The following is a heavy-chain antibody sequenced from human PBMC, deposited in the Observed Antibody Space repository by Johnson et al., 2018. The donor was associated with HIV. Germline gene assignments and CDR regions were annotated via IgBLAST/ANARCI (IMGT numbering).Heavy chain of an antibody. Sequence: EQLVESGGGVLRRGGSLRLSCEGFGFIFDDYDLSWVRQAPGKGLEWVSGINWNGGSTGYADSVKGRFTLSRDKSKKTLYLQMNSLRAEDTAVYYCAKDGLWMAFDIWGQGTMVTVSS. CDR1: GFIFDDYD. D-gene: IGHD3-3*01. V-gene: IGHV3-20*04. CDR3: AKDGLWMAFDI. J-gene: IGHJ3*02. CDR2: INWNGGST.